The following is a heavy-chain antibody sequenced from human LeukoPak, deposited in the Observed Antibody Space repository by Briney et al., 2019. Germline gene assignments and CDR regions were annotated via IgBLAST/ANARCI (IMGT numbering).Heavy chain of an antibody. D-gene: IGHD3-22*01. Sequence: GGSLRLSCAASGFTFSDYYMSWIRQAPGKGLEWVSYISSSGSTIYYADSVKGRFTISRDNAKNSLYLQMNSLRAEDTAVYYCAKAITMIVVVNYHYWGQGTLVTVSS. CDR2: ISSSGSTI. J-gene: IGHJ4*02. CDR1: GFTFSDYY. CDR3: AKAITMIVVVNYHY. V-gene: IGHV3-11*01.